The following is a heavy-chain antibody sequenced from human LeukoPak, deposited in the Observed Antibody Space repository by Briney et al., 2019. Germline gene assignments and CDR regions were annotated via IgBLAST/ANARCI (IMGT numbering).Heavy chain of an antibody. CDR3: AKLDWRATVTDLFDY. CDR1: GFTFSSYS. J-gene: IGHJ4*02. Sequence: GGSLRLSCAASGFTFSSYSMNWVRQAPGKGLEWVSYISSSSSTIYYADSVKGRFTISRDNAKNSLYLQMNSLRDEDTAVYYCAKLDWRATVTDLFDYWGQGTLVTVSS. D-gene: IGHD4-17*01. CDR2: ISSSSSTI. V-gene: IGHV3-48*02.